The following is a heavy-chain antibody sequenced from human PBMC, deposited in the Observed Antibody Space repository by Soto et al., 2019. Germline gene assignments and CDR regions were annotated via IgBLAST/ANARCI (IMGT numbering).Heavy chain of an antibody. D-gene: IGHD2-15*01. CDR1: GFTFTTYA. J-gene: IGHJ6*02. Sequence: EVQVLESGGGLVQPGGSLRLSCAASGFTFTTYAMSWVRQAPGVGLQWVSTISANGANTYFADSVKGRFTLSRDNSKNTLYLEMNSLRAEDKAVYYCAKTMGDCSGGTCYGAYAMDVWGQGTTVTVSS. CDR3: AKTMGDCSGGTCYGAYAMDV. CDR2: ISANGANT. V-gene: IGHV3-23*01.